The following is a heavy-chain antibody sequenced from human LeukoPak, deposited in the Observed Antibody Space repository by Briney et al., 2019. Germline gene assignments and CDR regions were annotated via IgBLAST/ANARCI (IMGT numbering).Heavy chain of an antibody. CDR1: GFTFSSYW. D-gene: IGHD3-10*01. Sequence: GGSLRLSCAASGFTFSSYWMSWVRQAPGKGLEWVANIKQDGSEKYYVDSVKGRFTISRDNAKNSLYLQMNSLRAEDTAVYYCAKEAMVRGVPSFDYWGQGTLVTVSS. J-gene: IGHJ4*02. V-gene: IGHV3-7*01. CDR3: AKEAMVRGVPSFDY. CDR2: IKQDGSEK.